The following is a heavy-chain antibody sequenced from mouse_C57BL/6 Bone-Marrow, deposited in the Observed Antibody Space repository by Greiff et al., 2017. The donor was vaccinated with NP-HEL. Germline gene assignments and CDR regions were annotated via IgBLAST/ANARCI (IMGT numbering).Heavy chain of an antibody. V-gene: IGHV1-82*01. CDR1: GYAFSSSW. Sequence: QVQLQQSGPELVKPGASVKISCKASGYAFSSSWMNWVKQRPGKGLEWIGRLYPGDGDTNYNGKFKGKATLTADKSSSTAYMQLSSLTSEDSAVYFCAHSSVLFDYWGQGTTLTVSS. J-gene: IGHJ2*01. D-gene: IGHD1-2*01. CDR3: AHSSVLFDY. CDR2: LYPGDGDT.